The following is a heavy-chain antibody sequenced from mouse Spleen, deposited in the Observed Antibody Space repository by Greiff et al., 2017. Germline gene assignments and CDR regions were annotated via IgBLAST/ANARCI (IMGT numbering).Heavy chain of an antibody. CDR2: ISSGGSYT. V-gene: IGHV5-9-1*01. J-gene: IGHJ2*01. Sequence: EVKLMESGGGLVKPGGSLKLSCAASGFTFSSYAMSWVRQTPEKRLEWVATISSGGSYTYYPDSVKGRFTISRDNAKNTLYLQMSSLRSEDTAMYYCARGGGRLDYWGQGTTLTVSS. CDR3: ARGGGRLDY. CDR1: GFTFSSYA.